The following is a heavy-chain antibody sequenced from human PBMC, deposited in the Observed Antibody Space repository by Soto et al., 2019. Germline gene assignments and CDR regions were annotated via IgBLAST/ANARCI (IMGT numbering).Heavy chain of an antibody. J-gene: IGHJ3*02. CDR1: GYSFTSYW. CDR2: IDPSDSYT. D-gene: IGHD3-22*01. CDR3: ARHSSGFAAFDI. Sequence: RXESLKISCKGCGYSFTSYWISWVRQMPGKGLEWMGRIDPSDSYTNYSLSFQGQVTISADKSISTAFLQWSSLKASDTAMYYCARHSSGFAAFDIWGQGTMVTVSS. V-gene: IGHV5-10-1*04.